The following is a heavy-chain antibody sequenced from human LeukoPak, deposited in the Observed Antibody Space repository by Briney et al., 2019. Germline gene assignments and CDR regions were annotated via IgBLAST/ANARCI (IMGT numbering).Heavy chain of an antibody. Sequence: EASVKVSCTASGYTFTSYGISWVRQAPGQGLEWMGWISAYNGNTNYAQKLQGRVTMTTDTSTSTAYMELRSLRSDDTAVYYCARVRVVPAANSYFDYWGQGTLVTVSS. J-gene: IGHJ4*02. V-gene: IGHV1-18*01. D-gene: IGHD2-2*01. CDR1: GYTFTSYG. CDR3: ARVRVVPAANSYFDY. CDR2: ISAYNGNT.